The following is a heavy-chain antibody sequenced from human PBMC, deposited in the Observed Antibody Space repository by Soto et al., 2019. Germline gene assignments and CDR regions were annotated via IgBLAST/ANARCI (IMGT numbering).Heavy chain of an antibody. V-gene: IGHV1-18*04. CDR3: ARVRITIFGVVDGMDA. J-gene: IGHJ6*02. Sequence: GASVKVSCKASGYTFTSSGISWVRQAPGQGLEWMGWISAYNGNTNYAQKLQGRVTMTTDTSTSTAYMELRSLRSDDTAVYYCARVRITIFGVVDGMDAWGQGTTVTVSS. CDR1: GYTFTSSG. CDR2: ISAYNGNT. D-gene: IGHD3-3*01.